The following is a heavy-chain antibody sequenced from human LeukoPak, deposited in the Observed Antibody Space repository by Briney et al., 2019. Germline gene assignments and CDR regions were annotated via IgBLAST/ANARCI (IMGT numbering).Heavy chain of an antibody. CDR1: GFTFSSYA. V-gene: IGHV3-23*01. CDR2: ITGSGGST. J-gene: IGHJ4*02. D-gene: IGHD1/OR15-1a*01. CDR3: AKDLRRYNRNNIDS. Sequence: PGGSLRLSCAASGFTFSSYAMSWVRQAPGKGPEWVSAITGSGGSTYYTDSVKGRFTISRDNSKNMLYLQMNSLRAEDTAVYYCAKDLRRYNRNNIDSWGQGTLVTVSS.